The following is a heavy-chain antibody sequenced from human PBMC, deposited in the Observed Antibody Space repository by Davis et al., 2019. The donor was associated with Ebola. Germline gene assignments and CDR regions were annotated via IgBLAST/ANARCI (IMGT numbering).Heavy chain of an antibody. CDR1: GYTFTGYY. CDR2: INPNSGGT. Sequence: ASVKVSCKASGYTFTGYYMHWVRQAPGQGLEWMGWINPNSGGTNYAQKFQGRVTMTRDTSISTAYMELSRLRSDDTAVYYCARSGRGLAAFGTDWFDPWGQGTLVTVSS. D-gene: IGHD6-13*01. J-gene: IGHJ5*02. CDR3: ARSGRGLAAFGTDWFDP. V-gene: IGHV1-2*02.